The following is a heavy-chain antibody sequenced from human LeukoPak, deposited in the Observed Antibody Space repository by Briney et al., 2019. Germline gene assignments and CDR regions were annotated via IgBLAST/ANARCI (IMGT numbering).Heavy chain of an antibody. CDR1: GFTFSSYA. CDR3: ARDGYDSPLGY. Sequence: SGGSLTLSCAASGFTFSSYAMHWVRQSPGKGLEYVSAISSNGGSTYYANSEKGRFTIYRDNSNNTLYLQMGSLRDEDMAVYYCARDGYDSPLGYWGQGTLVTVSS. D-gene: IGHD5-12*01. J-gene: IGHJ4*02. V-gene: IGHV3-64*01. CDR2: ISSNGGST.